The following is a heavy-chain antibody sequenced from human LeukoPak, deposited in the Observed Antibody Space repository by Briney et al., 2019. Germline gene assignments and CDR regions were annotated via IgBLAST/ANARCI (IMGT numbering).Heavy chain of an antibody. V-gene: IGHV3-74*01. CDR2: INSDGSST. Sequence: GGSLRLSCAASGFTFSSYWMHWVRQAPGKGLVWVSRINSDGSSTSYADSVKGRFTISRDNAKNTLYLQMNSLRAEDTAVYYCARVVAAAGPHDYWGQGTLVTASS. D-gene: IGHD6-13*01. CDR3: ARVVAAAGPHDY. J-gene: IGHJ4*02. CDR1: GFTFSSYW.